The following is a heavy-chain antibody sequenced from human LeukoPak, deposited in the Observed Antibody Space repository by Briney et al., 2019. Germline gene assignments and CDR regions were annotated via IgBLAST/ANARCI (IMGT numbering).Heavy chain of an antibody. V-gene: IGHV3-23*01. CDR3: AKTCYYGSGESDY. CDR2: ITGSGGST. J-gene: IGHJ4*02. D-gene: IGHD3-10*01. Sequence: PGGSLRLSCAASGFTFSSYAMSWVRQAPGKGLEWVSAITGSGGSTYYADSVKGRFTISRDNSKNTLFLQMNSLRAEDTAVYYCAKTCYYGSGESDYWGQGTLVTVST. CDR1: GFTFSSYA.